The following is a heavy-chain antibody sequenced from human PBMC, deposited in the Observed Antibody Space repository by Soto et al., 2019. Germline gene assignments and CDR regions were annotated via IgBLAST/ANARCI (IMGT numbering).Heavy chain of an antibody. V-gene: IGHV3-64D*06. J-gene: IGHJ3*02. D-gene: IGHD3-16*02. CDR1: GFTFSSYA. CDR3: VKSDYVWGSYRMGAFDI. CDR2: TSSNGGST. Sequence: LRLSCSASGFTFSSYAMHWVRQAPGKGLEYVSATSSNGGSTYYADSVKGRFTISRDNSKNTLYPQMSSLRAEDTAVYYCVKSDYVWGSYRMGAFDIWGQGTMVTVSS.